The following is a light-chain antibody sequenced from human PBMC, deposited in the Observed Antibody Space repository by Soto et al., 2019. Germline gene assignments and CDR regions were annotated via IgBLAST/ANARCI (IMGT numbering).Light chain of an antibody. Sequence: QSVLTQPASVSGSPGQSITISCTGTSRDVGGYNFVSWYQQHPGKAPKLMIYEVSDRPSGVSNRFSGSKSGNTASLTISGLQAEDEADYYCSSYTSSSTLVFGGGTKRPS. J-gene: IGLJ2*01. CDR1: SRDVGGYNF. V-gene: IGLV2-14*01. CDR2: EVS. CDR3: SSYTSSSTLV.